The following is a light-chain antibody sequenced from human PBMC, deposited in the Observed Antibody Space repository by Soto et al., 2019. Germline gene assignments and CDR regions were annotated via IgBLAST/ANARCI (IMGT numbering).Light chain of an antibody. CDR3: ATWDDSLNGFYV. V-gene: IGLV1-47*01. CDR1: TSNIVSNY. J-gene: IGLJ1*01. CDR2: RNN. Sequence: QSLLTLPPSASGTPGQGSTMACSGSTSNIVSNYVYWYQQLPGTAPKLLIYRNNQRPSVVPDRFSGSKSGTSASLAISGLRSDDEADYFCATWDDSLNGFYVFGTGTKSPS.